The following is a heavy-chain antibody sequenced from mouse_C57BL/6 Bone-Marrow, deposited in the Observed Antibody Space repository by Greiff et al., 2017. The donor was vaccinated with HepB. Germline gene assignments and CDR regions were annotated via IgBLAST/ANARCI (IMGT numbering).Heavy chain of an antibody. J-gene: IGHJ3*01. CDR1: GYTFTDYE. Sequence: QVQLKESGAELVRPGASVTLSCKASGYTFTDYEMHWVKQTPVHGLEWIGAIAPETGGTAYNQKFKGKAILTADKSSSTAYMERRSLTSEDSAVYYCTRSDDGYYRYWFAYWGQGTLVTVSA. CDR2: IAPETGGT. CDR3: TRSDDGYYRYWFAY. V-gene: IGHV1-15*01. D-gene: IGHD2-3*01.